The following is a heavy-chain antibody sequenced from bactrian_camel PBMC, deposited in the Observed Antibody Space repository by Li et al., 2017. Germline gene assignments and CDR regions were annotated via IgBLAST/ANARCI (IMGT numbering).Heavy chain of an antibody. CDR2: IDSDGVT. Sequence: HVQLVESGGGSVEVGGSLRLSCTASGYTSSSFCMGWFRQAPGKEREGVAVIDSDGVTSYAESVKGRFTISKANAKDTLYLQMNNLEPEDTAVYYCAADSPTARADVRTLYAMYLGQGTQVTVS. D-gene: IGHD3*01. CDR3: AADSPTARADVRTLYAMY. J-gene: IGHJ4*01. CDR1: GYTSSSFC. V-gene: IGHV3S26*01.